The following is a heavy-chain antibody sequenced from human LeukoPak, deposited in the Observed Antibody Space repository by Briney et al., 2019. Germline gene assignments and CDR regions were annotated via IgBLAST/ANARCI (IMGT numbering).Heavy chain of an antibody. Sequence: GGSLRLSCAASGFTFDDYAMHWVRQAPGKGLEWVSGISWNSGSIGYADSVKGRFTISRDNAKNSLYLQMNSLRAEDTALYYCAKGGYSSGWYDAFDIWGQGTMVTVSS. V-gene: IGHV3-9*01. D-gene: IGHD6-19*01. CDR1: GFTFDDYA. J-gene: IGHJ3*02. CDR2: ISWNSGSI. CDR3: AKGGYSSGWYDAFDI.